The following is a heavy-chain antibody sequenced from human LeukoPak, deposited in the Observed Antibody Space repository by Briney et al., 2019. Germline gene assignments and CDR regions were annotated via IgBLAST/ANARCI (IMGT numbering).Heavy chain of an antibody. D-gene: IGHD4-17*01. CDR2: IDPGDSDT. J-gene: IGHJ4*02. V-gene: IGHV5-51*01. CDR1: GYSFTSYW. CDR3: ARYLTTVTTYYFDY. Sequence: GESLKISCKGSGYSFTSYWIGWVGQMPGKGLEWMGIIDPGDSDTRYSPSFQGQVTISADKSISTAYLQWSSLKASDTAMYYCARYLTTVTTYYFDYWGQGTLVTVSS.